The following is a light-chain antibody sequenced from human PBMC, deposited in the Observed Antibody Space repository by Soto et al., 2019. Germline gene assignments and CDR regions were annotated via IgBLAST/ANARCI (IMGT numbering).Light chain of an antibody. Sequence: QSSLTQPRSVSGSPGQSVSISCTGARSDVGGYDYVSWYQQHPDKAPKVIIYDVIKRPSGVPDRVSGSKSGNTASLPSSALQSDDEAEYNCCSYAGSYSYVFGPGTKLTVL. CDR3: CSYAGSYSYV. CDR1: RSDVGGYDY. CDR2: DVI. J-gene: IGLJ1*01. V-gene: IGLV2-11*01.